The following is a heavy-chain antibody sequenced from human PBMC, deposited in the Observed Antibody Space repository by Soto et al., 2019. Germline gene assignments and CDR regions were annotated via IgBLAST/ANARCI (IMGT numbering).Heavy chain of an antibody. CDR3: ARDAGSSSP. V-gene: IGHV1-3*01. Sequence: ASVKVSCKASGYTFTSYALHWVRQAPGQRLEWMGWINAGNGNTKYSQKFQGRVTITRDTSASTAYMELSSLRSEDTAVYCARDAGSSSPWGQGTLVTVSS. CDR2: INAGNGNT. D-gene: IGHD6-13*01. CDR1: GYTFTSYA. J-gene: IGHJ5*02.